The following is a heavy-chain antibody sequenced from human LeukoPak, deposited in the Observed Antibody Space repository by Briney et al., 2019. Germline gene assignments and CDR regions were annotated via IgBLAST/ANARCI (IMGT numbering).Heavy chain of an antibody. J-gene: IGHJ6*02. Sequence: GGSLRLSCAASGFSFSDYYMSWIRQAPGKGLEWVSYISGSGSTIYYADSVKGRFTISRDNAKNSLYLQMNSLRAEDTAVYYCARVGSSGSDYYGTDVWGQGTTVTVSS. V-gene: IGHV3-11*01. D-gene: IGHD6-6*01. CDR3: ARVGSSGSDYYGTDV. CDR2: ISGSGSTI. CDR1: GFSFSDYY.